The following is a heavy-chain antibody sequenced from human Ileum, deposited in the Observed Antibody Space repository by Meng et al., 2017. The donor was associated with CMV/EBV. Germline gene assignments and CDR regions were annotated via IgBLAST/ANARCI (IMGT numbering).Heavy chain of an antibody. D-gene: IGHD5-18*01. CDR3: AKSAHSYGNDAFDI. J-gene: IGHJ3*02. CDR2: IKGGGGAT. CDR1: GFTFSSYA. Sequence: GESLKISCAASGFTFSSYAMSWVRQAPGKGLEWVSFIKGGGGATHYADSVKGRFTTSRDNSKNTLYLQMSSLRGEDTDVYFCAKSAHSYGNDAFDIWGQGTMVTVSS. V-gene: IGHV3-23*01.